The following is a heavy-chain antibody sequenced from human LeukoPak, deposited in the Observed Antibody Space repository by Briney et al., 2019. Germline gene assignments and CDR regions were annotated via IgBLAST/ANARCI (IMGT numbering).Heavy chain of an antibody. J-gene: IGHJ4*02. Sequence: GGTLRLSCAASGFTFSSYGMSWVRQAPGKGLEWVSAISGSGGSTYYADSVKGRFTISRDNSKNTLYLQMNSLRAEDTAVYYCAKTVSSSWCFDYWGQGTLVTVSS. V-gene: IGHV3-23*01. CDR2: ISGSGGST. CDR1: GFTFSSYG. D-gene: IGHD6-13*01. CDR3: AKTVSSSWCFDY.